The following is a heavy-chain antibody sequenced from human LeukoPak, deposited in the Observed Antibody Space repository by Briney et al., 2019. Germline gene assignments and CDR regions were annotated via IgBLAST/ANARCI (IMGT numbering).Heavy chain of an antibody. V-gene: IGHV4-59*01. CDR3: ARDSGRAGRWLLSLATNGFDP. D-gene: IGHD5-18*01. J-gene: IGHJ5*02. CDR1: GGSISNYY. CDR2: IYYSGST. Sequence: PSETLYLTCNASGGSISNYYWSWIRQPPGKGLEWIGYIYYSGSTKYNPSLKSRVTISVDTSKNQYSLRLSSVTAADTAVYYCARDSGRAGRWLLSLATNGFDPWGQGTLVTVSS.